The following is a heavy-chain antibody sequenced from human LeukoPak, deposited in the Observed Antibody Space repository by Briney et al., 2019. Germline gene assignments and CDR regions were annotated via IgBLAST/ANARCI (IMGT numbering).Heavy chain of an antibody. Sequence: GGSLRLSCAASGFIFSDYYMNWIRQAPGKGLEWVSSISSSSSYIYYADSVKGRFTISRDNAKNSMYLQMNSLRAEDTAVYSCARDRDDAFDIWGQGTMVTVX. D-gene: IGHD3-10*01. J-gene: IGHJ3*02. CDR2: ISSSSSYI. V-gene: IGHV3-11*06. CDR1: GFIFSDYY. CDR3: ARDRDDAFDI.